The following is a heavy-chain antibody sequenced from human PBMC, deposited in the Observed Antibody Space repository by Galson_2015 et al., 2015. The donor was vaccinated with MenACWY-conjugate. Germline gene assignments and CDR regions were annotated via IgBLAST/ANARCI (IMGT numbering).Heavy chain of an antibody. CDR3: ARWAYCSGGSCHRYDH. Sequence: SLRLSCAASGFTFSSHWMSWVRQAPGKGLEWVANIKQDGSDKYYVDSVKGRFTISRVNAKNSLYLQMNSLRAEDTAIYYCARWAYCSGGSCHRYDHWGQGTLVTVSS. J-gene: IGHJ4*02. CDR2: IKQDGSDK. CDR1: GFTFSSHW. V-gene: IGHV3-7*03. D-gene: IGHD2-15*01.